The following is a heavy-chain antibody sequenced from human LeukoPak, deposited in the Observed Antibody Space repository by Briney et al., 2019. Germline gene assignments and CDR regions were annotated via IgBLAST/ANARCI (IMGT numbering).Heavy chain of an antibody. D-gene: IGHD1-26*01. V-gene: IGHV6-1*01. CDR3: ARDLAYSGSYLRWFDP. CDR2: TYYRSKWYN. CDR1: GDSVSSNSAA. Sequence: SQTLSLTCAISGDSVSSNSAAWNWIRQSPSRGLEWLGRTYYRSKWYNDYAASVKSRITINPDTSKNQFSLQLNSVTPEDTAVYYCARDLAYSGSYLRWFDPWGQGTLVTVSS. J-gene: IGHJ5*02.